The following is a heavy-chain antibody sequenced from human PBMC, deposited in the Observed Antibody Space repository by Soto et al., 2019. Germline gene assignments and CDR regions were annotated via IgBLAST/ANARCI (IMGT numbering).Heavy chain of an antibody. J-gene: IGHJ4*02. CDR1: GFSISDFY. D-gene: IGHD3-10*01. V-gene: IGHV3-11*01. CDR2: IGSSLTSS. Sequence: QEQLVESGGGLVKPGGSLRLSCTASGFSISDFYMTWIRQAPGKGLEWVSYIGSSLTSSDYADSVKGRFSISRDNAKNSVYLQMNSLRADDTAVYYCTRSGGSGRPFDNWGQGSLVTVSS. CDR3: TRSGGSGRPFDN.